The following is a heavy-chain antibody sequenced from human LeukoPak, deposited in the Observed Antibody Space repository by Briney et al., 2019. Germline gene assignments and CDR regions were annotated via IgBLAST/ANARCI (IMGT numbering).Heavy chain of an antibody. D-gene: IGHD2-15*01. V-gene: IGHV3-21*04. J-gene: IGHJ4*02. CDR2: ISSSSSYI. Sequence: PGGSLRLSCAASGFTFSSYSMNWVRQAPGKGLEWVSSISSSSSYIYYADSVRGRFTISRDNAKNSLYLQMNSLRAEDTALYYCARFSRGRWSYFDYWGQGALVTVSS. CDR1: GFTFSSYS. CDR3: ARFSRGRWSYFDY.